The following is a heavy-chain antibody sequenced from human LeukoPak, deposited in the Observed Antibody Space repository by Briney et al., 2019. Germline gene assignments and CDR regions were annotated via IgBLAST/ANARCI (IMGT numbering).Heavy chain of an antibody. CDR1: GFTFGNYW. Sequence: GSLRLSCAASGFTFGNYWMSWVRQPPGKGLEWIGEINHSGSTNYNPSLKSRVTISVDTSKNQFSLKLSSVTAADTAVYYCARGYYDSYDYWGQGTLVTVSS. CDR2: INHSGST. D-gene: IGHD3-22*01. CDR3: ARGYYDSYDY. V-gene: IGHV4-34*01. J-gene: IGHJ4*02.